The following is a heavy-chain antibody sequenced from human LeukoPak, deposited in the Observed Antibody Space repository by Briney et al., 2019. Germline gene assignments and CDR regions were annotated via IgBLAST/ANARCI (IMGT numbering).Heavy chain of an antibody. CDR2: INPNSGGT. CDR3: ARIYDFWSGIDY. CDR1: GYTFTGYY. V-gene: IGHV1-2*06. D-gene: IGHD3-3*01. J-gene: IGHJ4*02. Sequence: GASVKVSCKASGYTFTGYYMHWVRQAPGQGLEWRGRINPNSGGTNYAQKFQGRVTMTRDTSISTAYMELSRLKSDDTAVYYCARIYDFWSGIDYWGQGTLVTVSS.